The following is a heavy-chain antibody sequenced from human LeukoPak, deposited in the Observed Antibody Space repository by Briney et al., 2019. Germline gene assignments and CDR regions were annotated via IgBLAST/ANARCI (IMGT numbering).Heavy chain of an antibody. D-gene: IGHD4-17*01. CDR2: IKSDGSST. CDR1: GFNFRDHA. J-gene: IGHJ4*02. CDR3: ARASTTVPNLLDH. Sequence: GGSLRLSCAASGFNFRDHAIIWVRQAPGKGLVWVSRIKSDGSSTRYADSVKGRSTISRDNAKNTLWLQMNSLRAEDTAVYYCARASTTVPNLLDHWGRGTLVTVSS. V-gene: IGHV3-74*01.